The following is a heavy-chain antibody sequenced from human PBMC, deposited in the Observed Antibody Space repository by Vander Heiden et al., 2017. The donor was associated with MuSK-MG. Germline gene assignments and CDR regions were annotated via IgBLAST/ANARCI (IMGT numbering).Heavy chain of an antibody. CDR3: AKDVLDYYYYYYMDA. D-gene: IGHD2-8*02. CDR2: ISWNSGSI. CDR1: GFTFDDYA. J-gene: IGHJ6*03. Sequence: EVQLVESGGGLVQPGRSLRLSCAASGFTFDDYAMHWVRQAPGKGLEWVSGISWNSGSIGYADSVKGRFTISRDNAKNSLYLQMNSLRAEDTALYYCAKDVLDYYYYYYMDAWGKGTTVTVSS. V-gene: IGHV3-9*01.